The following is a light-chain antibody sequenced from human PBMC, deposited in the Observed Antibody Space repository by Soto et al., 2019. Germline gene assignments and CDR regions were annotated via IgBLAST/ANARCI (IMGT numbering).Light chain of an antibody. V-gene: IGKV1-5*03. Sequence: DIQMTRSPSTLSASVGDRVTITCRASQTISSWLAWYQQKPGKAPKLLIYKASTLESGVPSRFSGSGSGTEFTLTISSLQPDDFASYYCQQYNSYSPEWTFGQGTKVDIK. CDR2: KAS. CDR1: QTISSW. J-gene: IGKJ1*01. CDR3: QQYNSYSPEWT.